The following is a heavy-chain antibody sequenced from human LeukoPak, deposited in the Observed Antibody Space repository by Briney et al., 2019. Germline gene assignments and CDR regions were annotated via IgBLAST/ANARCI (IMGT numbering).Heavy chain of an antibody. D-gene: IGHD2-2*01. CDR1: GGSISSGDYY. CDR3: ARGAFDCSSTSCYLYYYYMDV. Sequence: SETLSLTCTVSGGSISSGDYYWSWNRQPPGKRLEWSGYIYYSGSTYYNPSLKSRVTISVDTSKNQFSLKLSSVTAADTAVYYCARGAFDCSSTSCYLYYYYMDVWGKGTTVTVSS. J-gene: IGHJ6*03. CDR2: IYYSGST. V-gene: IGHV4-30-4*08.